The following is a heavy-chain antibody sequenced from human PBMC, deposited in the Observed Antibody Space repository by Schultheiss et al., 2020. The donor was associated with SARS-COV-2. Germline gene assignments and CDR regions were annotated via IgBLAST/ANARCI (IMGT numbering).Heavy chain of an antibody. D-gene: IGHD2-2*01. J-gene: IGHJ2*01. V-gene: IGHV3-33*08. Sequence: GGSLRLSCAASGFTFSSYGMHWVRQAPGKGLEWVAVIWYDGSNKYYADSVKGRFTISRDNSKNTLYLQMNSLRAEDTALYYCAREYCSSTSCYISSNWYFDLWGRGTLVTVSS. CDR3: AREYCSSTSCYISSNWYFDL. CDR1: GFTFSSYG. CDR2: IWYDGSNK.